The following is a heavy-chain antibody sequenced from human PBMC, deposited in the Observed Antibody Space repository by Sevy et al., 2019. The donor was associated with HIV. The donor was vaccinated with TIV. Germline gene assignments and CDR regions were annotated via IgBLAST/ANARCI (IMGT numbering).Heavy chain of an antibody. D-gene: IGHD2-2*01. V-gene: IGHV3-30*02. J-gene: IGHJ6*02. CDR1: GFTFSTYG. CDR3: AKVLHIVEIPAAIDYYYGMDV. Sequence: GGSLRLSCAASGFTFSTYGMHWVRQAPGKGLEWVAFIRFDGSIKYYTDSVKGRLTISRDNSKNTLYLRMNSLRAADKAVYFCAKVLHIVEIPAAIDYYYGMDVWGQGTTVTVSS. CDR2: IRFDGSIK.